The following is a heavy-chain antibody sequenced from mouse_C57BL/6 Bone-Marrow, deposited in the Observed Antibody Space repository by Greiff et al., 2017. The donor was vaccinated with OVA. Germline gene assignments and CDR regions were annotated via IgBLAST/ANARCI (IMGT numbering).Heavy chain of an antibody. CDR2: INYDGSST. D-gene: IGHD1-1*01. J-gene: IGHJ2*01. Sequence: EVQLVESEGGLVQPGSSMKLSCTASGFTFSDYYMAWVRQVPEKGLEWVANINYDGSSTYYLDSLKSRFIISRDNAKNILYLQMSSLKSEDTATYYCARVATQYYFDDWGKGTTLTVSS. V-gene: IGHV5-16*01. CDR1: GFTFSDYY. CDR3: ARVATQYYFDD.